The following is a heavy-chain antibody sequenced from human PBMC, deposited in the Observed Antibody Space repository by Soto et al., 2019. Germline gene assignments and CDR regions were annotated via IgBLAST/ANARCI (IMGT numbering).Heavy chain of an antibody. V-gene: IGHV1-69*02. CDR1: GGTFSSYT. CDR2: IIPILGIA. Sequence: QVQLVQSGAEVKKPGSSVKVSCKASGGTFSSYTISWVRQAPGQGLEWMGRIIPILGIANYAQKFQGRATITADKSTSTAYMERSSLRSEDTAVYYCARGRGYSGYDEGYYYGMGVWGQGTTVTVSS. CDR3: ARGRGYSGYDEGYYYGMGV. D-gene: IGHD5-12*01. J-gene: IGHJ6*02.